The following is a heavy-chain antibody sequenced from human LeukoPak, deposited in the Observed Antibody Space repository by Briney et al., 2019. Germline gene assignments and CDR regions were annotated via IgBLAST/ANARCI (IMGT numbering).Heavy chain of an antibody. CDR3: ARDAGSGSPTDY. CDR1: GYTFTSYG. D-gene: IGHD1-26*01. J-gene: IGHJ4*02. V-gene: IGHV1-18*01. Sequence: ASVKVSCKASGYTFTSYGISWVRQAPGQGLEWMGWISAYNGNTNYAQKLQGRVTMTTDASTSSAYMELRSLRSDDTAVYYCARDAGSGSPTDYWGQGTLVTVSS. CDR2: ISAYNGNT.